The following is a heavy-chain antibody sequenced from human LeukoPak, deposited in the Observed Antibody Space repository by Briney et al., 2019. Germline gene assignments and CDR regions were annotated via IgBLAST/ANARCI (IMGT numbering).Heavy chain of an antibody. CDR1: GGTFSNYA. CDR2: IITNYGTT. V-gene: IGHV1-69*13. CDR3: ARPRTYYDFWRGYPPFDY. J-gene: IGHJ4*02. D-gene: IGHD3-3*01. Sequence: SVKVSCKASGGTFSNYAISWVRQAPGQGLEWMGGIITNYGTTNYAQKYQGRVTITADESTTTVYMELSSLRSEDTAVYYCARPRTYYDFWRGYPPFDYWGQGTLSPSPQ.